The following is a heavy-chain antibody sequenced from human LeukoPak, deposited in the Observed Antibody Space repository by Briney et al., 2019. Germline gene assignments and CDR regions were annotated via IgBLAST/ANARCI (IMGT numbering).Heavy chain of an antibody. V-gene: IGHV3-7*03. J-gene: IGHJ3*02. Sequence: GGSLRLSCAASGFTFSSYWMSWVRQAPGKGLEWVANIKQDGSEKYYVDSVKGRFTISRDNDKNSLYLQMNSLRAEDTAVYYCARGADIVVVPAATVVDAFDIWGQGTMVTVSS. D-gene: IGHD2-2*01. CDR2: IKQDGSEK. CDR1: GFTFSSYW. CDR3: ARGADIVVVPAATVVDAFDI.